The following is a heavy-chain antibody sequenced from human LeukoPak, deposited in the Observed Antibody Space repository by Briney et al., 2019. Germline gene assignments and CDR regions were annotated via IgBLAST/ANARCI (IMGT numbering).Heavy chain of an antibody. J-gene: IGHJ4*02. CDR1: GGSISSSSYY. CDR2: IYYSGST. CDR3: ARASRAPYYFDY. V-gene: IGHV4-39*01. Sequence: SETLSLTCTVSGGSISSSSYYWGWIRQPPGKGLEWIGSIYYSGSTYYNPSLKSRVTISVDTSKNQFSLKLSSVTAADTAVYYCARASRAPYYFDYWGQGTLDTVSS.